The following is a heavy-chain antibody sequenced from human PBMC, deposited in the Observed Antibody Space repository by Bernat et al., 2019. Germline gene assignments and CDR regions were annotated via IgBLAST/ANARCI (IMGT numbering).Heavy chain of an antibody. CDR3: ASGLGLGYDILTGYPLLGYFDY. CDR1: GGSFSGYY. V-gene: IGHV4-34*01. J-gene: IGHJ4*02. Sequence: QVQLQQWGAGLLKPSETLSLTCAVYGGSFSGYYWSWIRQPPGKGLEWIGEINHSGSTNYNPSLKSRVTISVDTSKNQFSLKLSSVTAADTAVYYCASGLGLGYDILTGYPLLGYFDYWGQGTLVTVSS. D-gene: IGHD3-9*01. CDR2: INHSGST.